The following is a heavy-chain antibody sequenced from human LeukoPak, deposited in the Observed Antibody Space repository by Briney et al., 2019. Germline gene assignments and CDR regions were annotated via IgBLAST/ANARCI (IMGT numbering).Heavy chain of an antibody. V-gene: IGHV4-59*01. CDR3: ARLGDYVWGSYRYPPYYFDY. D-gene: IGHD3-16*02. CDR1: GGSISSYY. Sequence: NPSETLSVTCTVSGGSISSYYWSWIRQPPGKGLEWIGYIYYSGSTNYNPSLKSRVTISVDTSKNQFSLKLSSVTAADTAVYYCARLGDYVWGSYRYPPYYFDYWGQGTLATVSS. J-gene: IGHJ4*02. CDR2: IYYSGST.